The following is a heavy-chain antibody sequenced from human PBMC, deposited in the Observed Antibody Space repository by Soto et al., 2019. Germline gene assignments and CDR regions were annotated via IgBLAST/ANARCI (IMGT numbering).Heavy chain of an antibody. CDR3: ARRHYFVVAAAKDDSSYSYRDV. J-gene: IGHJ6*03. Sequence: ASVKVSCKASGYTFTSFYIRWVRQAPGQGLEWMGIINPRGGTTNYAQKFRGRVTMTRDTSTSTVYMELSSLRSEDTAVYYWARRHYFVVAAAKDDSSYSYRDVWGKGTTVTVSS. D-gene: IGHD2-2*01. V-gene: IGHV1-46*03. CDR2: INPRGGTT. CDR1: GYTFTSFY.